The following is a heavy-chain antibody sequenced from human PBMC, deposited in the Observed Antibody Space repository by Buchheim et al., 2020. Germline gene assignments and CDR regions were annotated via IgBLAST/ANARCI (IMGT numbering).Heavy chain of an antibody. CDR3: ARDEDYGSGSYVYYFDY. CDR1: GFTFSSYA. CDR2: ISYDGSNK. V-gene: IGHV3-30-3*01. Sequence: QVQLVESGGGVVQPGRSLRLSCAASGFTFSSYAMHWVRQAPGKGLEWVAVISYDGSNKYYADSVKGRFTISRDNSKNTLHLQMNSLRAEDTAVYYCARDEDYGSGSYVYYFDYWGQGTL. J-gene: IGHJ4*02. D-gene: IGHD3-10*01.